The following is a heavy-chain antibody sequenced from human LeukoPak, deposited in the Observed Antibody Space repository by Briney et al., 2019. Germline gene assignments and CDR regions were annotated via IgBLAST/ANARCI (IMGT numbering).Heavy chain of an antibody. CDR2: IHYGGST. V-gene: IGHV4-39*01. D-gene: IGHD6-19*01. CDR3: ARRSGWMEYYYYGMDV. Sequence: SETLSLTCTVSSGSISSRNYYWGWIRQPPGKGLEWIGSIHYGGSTYYNPSLKSPVTISVDTSKNQFSLRLSSVTAADTAVYYCARRSGWMEYYYYGMDVWGQGTTVTV. J-gene: IGHJ6*02. CDR1: SGSISSRNYY.